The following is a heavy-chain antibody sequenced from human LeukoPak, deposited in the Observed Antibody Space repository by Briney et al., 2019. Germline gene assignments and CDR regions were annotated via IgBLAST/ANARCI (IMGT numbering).Heavy chain of an antibody. J-gene: IGHJ4*02. V-gene: IGHV1-2*06. CDR2: INPNSGGT. CDR3: ATLGGANSVDY. Sequence: ASVKVSCKTSGYTFTGYYVHWVRQAPGQGLEWMGRINPNSGGTDYAQKFQGRVTMTRDTSISTAYMELSRLGSDDTAVYYCATLGGANSVDYWGQGTLVTVSS. D-gene: IGHD1-1*01. CDR1: GYTFTGYY.